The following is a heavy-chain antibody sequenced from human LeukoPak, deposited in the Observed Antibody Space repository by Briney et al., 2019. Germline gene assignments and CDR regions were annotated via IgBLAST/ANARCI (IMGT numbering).Heavy chain of an antibody. CDR2: INPSGGST. J-gene: IGHJ6*03. Sequence: ASVTVSCKASGYTFTSYYMHWVRQAPGQGLEWMGIINPSGGSTSYAQKLQGRVTMTTDTSTSTAYMELRSLRSDDTAVYYCARTSSSSWTPPYYYYYYMDVWGKGTTVTISS. CDR1: GYTFTSYY. D-gene: IGHD6-13*01. V-gene: IGHV1-46*01. CDR3: ARTSSSSWTPPYYYYYYMDV.